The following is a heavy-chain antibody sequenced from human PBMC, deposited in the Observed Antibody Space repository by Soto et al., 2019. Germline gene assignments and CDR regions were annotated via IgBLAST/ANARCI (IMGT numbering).Heavy chain of an antibody. D-gene: IGHD3-3*02. J-gene: IGHJ4*02. V-gene: IGHV3-33*01. CDR1: GFAFSSYG. Sequence: QVQLVESGGGVVQPGKSLRLSCEASGFAFSSYGMHWVRQAPGKGLEWVAVIWYDGSNEHYADSVKGRFTISRDNSKNTMYLQLTSLRPGYPGVYYCARDGPKAGIFLDYWGQGTLFTFPP. CDR3: ARDGPKAGIFLDY. CDR2: IWYDGSNE.